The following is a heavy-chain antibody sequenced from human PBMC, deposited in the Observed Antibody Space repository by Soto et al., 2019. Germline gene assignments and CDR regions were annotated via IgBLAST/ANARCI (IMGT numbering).Heavy chain of an antibody. J-gene: IGHJ5*02. CDR3: ARSITTLGVVTISDDNWFDP. Sequence: EGQLVESGGGLVQPGGSLRLSCEASGLTFSSYWMTWVRQAPGKGLEWVADIKPDGSEKYYVDSVEGRFTISRDNAKNSIYLEMNSLRVDDTAVYCCARSITTLGVVTISDDNWFDPWGKGTPVTVSS. CDR2: IKPDGSEK. CDR1: GLTFSSYW. V-gene: IGHV3-7*03. D-gene: IGHD3-3*01.